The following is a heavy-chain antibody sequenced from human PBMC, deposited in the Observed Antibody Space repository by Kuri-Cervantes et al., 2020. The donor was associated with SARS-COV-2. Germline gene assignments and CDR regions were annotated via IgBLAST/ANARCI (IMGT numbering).Heavy chain of an antibody. CDR3: ARKKTDMDV. CDR1: GFTFSSYA. CDR2: ISGSGGST. V-gene: IGHV3-23*01. Sequence: GESLKISCAASGFTFSSYAMSWVRQAPGKGLEWVSAISGSGGSTYYADSVKGRFTISRDNAKNSLYLQVNSLRAEDTAVYYCARKKTDMDVWGKGTTVPSP. J-gene: IGHJ6*03. D-gene: IGHD1-14*01.